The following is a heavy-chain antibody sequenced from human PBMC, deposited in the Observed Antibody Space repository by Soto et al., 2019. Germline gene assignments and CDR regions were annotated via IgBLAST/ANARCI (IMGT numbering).Heavy chain of an antibody. V-gene: IGHV1-69*13. J-gene: IGHJ6*02. CDR3: VLGYYYDSSGYYYYGMDV. CDR1: GGTFSSYA. CDR2: IIPIFGTA. D-gene: IGHD3-22*01. Sequence: PVKVSCKASGGTFSSYAISWVRQAPGQGLEWMGGIIPIFGTANYAQKFQGRVTITADESTSTAYMELSSLRSEDTAVYYCVLGYYYDSSGYYYYGMDVWGQGTTVTVSS.